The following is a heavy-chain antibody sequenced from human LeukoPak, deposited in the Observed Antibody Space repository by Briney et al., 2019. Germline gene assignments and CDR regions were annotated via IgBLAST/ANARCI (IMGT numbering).Heavy chain of an antibody. D-gene: IGHD2-15*01. CDR1: GFTFSSYA. CDR3: AKGSASARPYYFDY. Sequence: GGSLRLSCAGSGFTFSSYAMSWVRQAPGKGLEWFSAITDSGGDTYHADSVKGRFTISRDISKNTLYLQMNSLRAEDTAVYYCAKGSASARPYYFDYWGQGTLVTVSS. J-gene: IGHJ4*01. V-gene: IGHV3-23*01. CDR2: ITDSGGDT.